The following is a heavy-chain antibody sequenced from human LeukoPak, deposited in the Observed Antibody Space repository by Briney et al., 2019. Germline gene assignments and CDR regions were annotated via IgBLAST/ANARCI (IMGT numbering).Heavy chain of an antibody. CDR1: GYTFTSYG. V-gene: IGHV1-18*01. CDR3: ARSQQWLPPRNAFDI. J-gene: IGHJ3*02. CDR2: ISAYNGNT. D-gene: IGHD6-19*01. Sequence: ASVKVSCKASGYTFTSYGISWVRQAPGQGLEWMGWISAYNGNTNYAQKLQGRVTMTTDTSTSTAYMELRSLRSDDTAVYYCARSQQWLPPRNAFDIWGQGTMVTVSS.